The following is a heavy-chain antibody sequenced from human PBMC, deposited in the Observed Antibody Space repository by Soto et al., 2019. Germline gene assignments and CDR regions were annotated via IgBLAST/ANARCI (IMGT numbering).Heavy chain of an antibody. CDR3: ARDDFEYGSSGGMDV. V-gene: IGHV4-30-4*01. J-gene: IGHJ6*02. Sequence: ASETLSLTCTVSGGSISSGDYYWSWIRQPPGKGLEWIGYIYYSGSTYYNPSLKSRVTISVDTSKNQFSLKLSSVTAADTAVYYCARDDFEYGSSGGMDVWGQGTTVTVSS. CDR2: IYYSGST. CDR1: GGSISSGDYY. D-gene: IGHD6-6*01.